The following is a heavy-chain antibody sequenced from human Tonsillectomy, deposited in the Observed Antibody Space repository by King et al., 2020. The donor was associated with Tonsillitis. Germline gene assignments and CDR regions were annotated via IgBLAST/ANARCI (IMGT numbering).Heavy chain of an antibody. D-gene: IGHD2-21*01. CDR3: AKEWHIVVITARPPFAY. CDR2: ISYDVSNK. Sequence: VQLVESGGGVVQPGRSLRLSCAAPGFTFSSYGMHWVRPAPGKGLEWVAVISYDVSNKYYADSVKGRFTISRDNSKNTLYLQMNSLGAADTAVYYCAKEWHIVVITARPPFAYWGQGTLVTVSS. CDR1: GFTFSSYG. V-gene: IGHV3-30*18. J-gene: IGHJ4*02.